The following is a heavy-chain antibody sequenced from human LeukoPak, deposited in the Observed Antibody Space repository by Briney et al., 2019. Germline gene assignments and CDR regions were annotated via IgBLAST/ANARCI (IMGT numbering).Heavy chain of an antibody. CDR1: GFALSSYW. J-gene: IGHJ4*02. CDR2: ISPDGSAE. CDR3: ANQAYSQFDY. Sequence: PGGSLRLSCVASGFALSSYWMSWVRQAPGKGLELVANISPDGSAEDYVDSVRGRFAISRDNAKRSLYLQMNSLGPEDTAVYYCANQAYSQFDYWGQGTLVSVSS. D-gene: IGHD4-11*01. V-gene: IGHV3-7*01.